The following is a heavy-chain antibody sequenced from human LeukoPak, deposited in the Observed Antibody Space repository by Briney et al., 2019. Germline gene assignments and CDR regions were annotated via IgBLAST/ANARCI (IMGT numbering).Heavy chain of an antibody. CDR1: DGSVSSSNW. CDR3: ARERAGATEGAFHI. CDR2: IYYSGTI. D-gene: IGHD1-26*01. J-gene: IGHJ3*02. Sequence: SGTLSLTCAVSDGSVSSSNWWSWVRQPPGKGLEWIGEIYYSGTINYHPSLKSRVTIPVDKSKNQLSLNLSSVTAADTAVYYCARERAGATEGAFHIWGQGTMVTVSS. V-gene: IGHV4-4*02.